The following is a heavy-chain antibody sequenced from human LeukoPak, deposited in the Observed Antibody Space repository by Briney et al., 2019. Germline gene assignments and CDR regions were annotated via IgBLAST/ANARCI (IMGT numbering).Heavy chain of an antibody. CDR2: ISYDGSNK. CDR3: AKDWTSIAAAGPLGDWFDP. V-gene: IGHV3-30*18. CDR1: GFTLSSYG. D-gene: IGHD6-13*01. Sequence: PGGSLRLSCAASGFTLSSYGMHWVRQAPGKGLEWVAVISYDGSNKYYADSVKGRFTISRDNSKNTLYLQMNSLRAEDTAVYYCAKDWTSIAAAGPLGDWFDPWGQGTLVTVSS. J-gene: IGHJ5*02.